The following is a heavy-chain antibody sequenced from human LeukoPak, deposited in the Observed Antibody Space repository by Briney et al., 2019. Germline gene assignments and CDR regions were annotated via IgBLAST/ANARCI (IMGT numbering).Heavy chain of an antibody. CDR2: VSKTGNT. Sequence: SETLSLTCTVSSVSASTAICTSVRQPPGKGLGWIGFVSKTGNTNYNPSLKSRVTISADASKNIFSLKLRTLTAADTAVYFCARLRVASNSYYFDSWGPGTLVIVSS. V-gene: IGHV4-59*08. D-gene: IGHD3-10*01. J-gene: IGHJ4*02. CDR3: ARLRVASNSYYFDS. CDR1: SVSASTAI.